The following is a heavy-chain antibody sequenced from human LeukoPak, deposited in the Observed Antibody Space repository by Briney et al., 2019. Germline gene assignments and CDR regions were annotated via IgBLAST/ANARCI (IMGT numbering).Heavy chain of an antibody. J-gene: IGHJ5*02. D-gene: IGHD3-3*01. CDR3: ERGRHSDFWSGYYTGNWFDP. V-gene: IGHV4-34*01. CDR2: INHSGST. CDR1: GGSFSGYY. Sequence: PSETLSLTCAVYGGSFSGYYWSCIRHPPGKGLEWIGEINHSGSTNYNPSLKSRVTISVDTSKNQFSLKLSSVTAADTAVYYCERGRHSDFWSGYYTGNWFDPWGQGTLVTVSS.